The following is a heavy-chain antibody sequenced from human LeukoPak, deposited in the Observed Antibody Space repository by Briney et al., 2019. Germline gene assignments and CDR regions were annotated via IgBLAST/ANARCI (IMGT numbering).Heavy chain of an antibody. CDR2: INSDGSST. CDR1: GFPLSSYW. J-gene: IGHJ4*02. CDR3: ATPRGSGSYLAFDY. V-gene: IGHV3-74*01. Sequence: GGSLRLSCAASGFPLSSYWMHWVRQAPGKGLVWVSRINSDGSSTSYAASVKGRFTISRDNAKNTLYLQMNSLRAEDTAVYYCATPRGSGSYLAFDYWGQGTLVTVSS. D-gene: IGHD1-26*01.